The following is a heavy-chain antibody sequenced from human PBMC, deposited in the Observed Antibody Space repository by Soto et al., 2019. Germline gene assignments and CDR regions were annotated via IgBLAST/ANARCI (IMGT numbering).Heavy chain of an antibody. D-gene: IGHD2-2*01. Sequence: QVQLVESGGGVVQPGRSLRLSYAASGFTFSIYAMHWVRQAPGKGLEWVAVISYDGSNKYYADSVKGRFTISRDNSKNTRYLQMNSLRTEDTAVYYCARARLDTPALDYWGQGTLVTVSS. V-gene: IGHV3-30-3*01. J-gene: IGHJ4*02. CDR2: ISYDGSNK. CDR1: GFTFSIYA. CDR3: ARARLDTPALDY.